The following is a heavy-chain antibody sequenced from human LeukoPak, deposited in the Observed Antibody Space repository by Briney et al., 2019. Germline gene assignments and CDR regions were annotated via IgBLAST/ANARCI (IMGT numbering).Heavy chain of an antibody. D-gene: IGHD3-9*01. J-gene: IGHJ6*03. Sequence: GASVKVSCKASGGTFGSYAISWVRQAPGQGLERMGGIIPIFGTANYAQKFQGRVTITADESTSTAYMELSSLRSEDTAVYYCARHVLRYFDWLSNYYYYYMDVWGKGTTVTISS. CDR2: IIPIFGTA. CDR1: GGTFGSYA. V-gene: IGHV1-69*13. CDR3: ARHVLRYFDWLSNYYYYYMDV.